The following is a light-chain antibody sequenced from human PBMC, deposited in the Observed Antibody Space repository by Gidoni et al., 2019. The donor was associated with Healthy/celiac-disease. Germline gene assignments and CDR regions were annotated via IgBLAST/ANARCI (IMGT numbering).Light chain of an antibody. J-gene: IGKJ2*01. V-gene: IGKV3-15*01. CDR1: QSVNSN. CDR3: QQYNNWPPVYT. CDR2: GAS. Sequence: EIVMTQSPATLSVSPGERATLSCRASQSVNSNLAWYQQQPGQAPRLLIYGASTRATGIPARFSGSGSGTEFTLTISSLQSEDFAVYYCQQYNNWPPVYTFGQGTKLEIK.